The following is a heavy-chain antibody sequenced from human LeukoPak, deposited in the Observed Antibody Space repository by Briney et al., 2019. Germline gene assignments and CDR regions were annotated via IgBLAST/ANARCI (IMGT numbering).Heavy chain of an antibody. D-gene: IGHD3-22*01. CDR2: INPSGGST. CDR1: GYTFTSYY. J-gene: IGHJ4*02. CDR3: ARSYYDSSGYPAAFDY. V-gene: IGHV1-46*01. Sequence: ASVKVSCKASGYTFTSYYMHWVRQAPGQGLEWMGIINPSGGSTSYAQKFQGRVTMTRDTSTSTVYMELSRLRSEDTAVYYCARSYYDSSGYPAAFDYWGQGTLVTVSS.